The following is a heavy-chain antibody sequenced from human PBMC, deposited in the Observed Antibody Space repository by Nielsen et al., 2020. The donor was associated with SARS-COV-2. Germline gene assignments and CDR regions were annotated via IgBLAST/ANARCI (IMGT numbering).Heavy chain of an antibody. CDR3: AREPGYSSSWYGAGAFDY. Sequence: ASVKVSCKASGYTFTSYAMHWARQAPGQRLEWMGWINAGNGNTKYSQKFQGRVTITRDTSASTAYMELSSLRSEDTAVYYCAREPGYSSSWYGAGAFDYWGQGTLVTVSS. V-gene: IGHV1-3*01. J-gene: IGHJ4*02. CDR2: INAGNGNT. D-gene: IGHD6-13*01. CDR1: GYTFTSYA.